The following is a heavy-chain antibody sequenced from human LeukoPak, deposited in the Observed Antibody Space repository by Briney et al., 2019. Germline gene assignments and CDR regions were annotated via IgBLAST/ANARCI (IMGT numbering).Heavy chain of an antibody. V-gene: IGHV3-33*01. J-gene: IGHJ5*01. CDR3: VRGGGVDGFTYIDA. CDR2: IWYDASNK. Sequence: PGRSLTLSCAASGFTFSSFGMHWVRQAPGKGLEWVAVIWYDASNKYYADSVKGRFTISRDNSKNTLYLQMNSLRDDDTAVYYCVRGGGVDGFTYIDAWAQATLVIGS. D-gene: IGHD5/OR15-5a*01. CDR1: GFTFSSFG.